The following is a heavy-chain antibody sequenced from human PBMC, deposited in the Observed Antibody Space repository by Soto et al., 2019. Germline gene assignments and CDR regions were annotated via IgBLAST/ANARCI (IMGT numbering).Heavy chain of an antibody. D-gene: IGHD3-22*01. J-gene: IGHJ5*02. V-gene: IGHV1-69*13. CDR1: GGTFSSYA. CDR2: IIPIFGTA. CDR3: ARAGHYYDSSGYAT. Sequence: ASVKVSCKASGGTFSSYAISWVRQAPGQGLEWMGGIIPIFGTANYAQKFQGRVTITADESTSTAYMELRSLRSDDTAVYYCARAGHYYDSSGYATWGQGTLVTVSS.